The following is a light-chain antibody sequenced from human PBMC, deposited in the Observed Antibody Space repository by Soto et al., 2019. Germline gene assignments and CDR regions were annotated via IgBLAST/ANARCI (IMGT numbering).Light chain of an antibody. CDR3: QQYNNWPPWT. CDR2: GAS. Sequence: EIVVTQTPATLSVSPGERATLSCSASQSVSSNLAWYQQTPGQAPRLLIYGASTRATGIPARFSGSGSGTEFTLTISSLQSEDFAVYYCQQYNNWPPWTFGQGTKVDIK. CDR1: QSVSSN. J-gene: IGKJ1*01. V-gene: IGKV3-15*01.